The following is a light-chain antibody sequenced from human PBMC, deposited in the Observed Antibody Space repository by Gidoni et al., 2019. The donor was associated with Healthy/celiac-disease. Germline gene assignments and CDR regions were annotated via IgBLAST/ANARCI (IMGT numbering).Light chain of an antibody. V-gene: IGLV2-23*01. J-gene: IGLJ3*02. Sequence: QSALTQPASVSGSPGQSITISCNGTSSDGGSYNLVSWYQQHPGKAPKLMIYEGSKPPSGVSNLFSGSKSGNTASLTISGLQAEDEADYYCCSYAGSSTWVFGGGTKLTVL. CDR2: EGS. CDR1: SSDGGSYNL. CDR3: CSYAGSSTWV.